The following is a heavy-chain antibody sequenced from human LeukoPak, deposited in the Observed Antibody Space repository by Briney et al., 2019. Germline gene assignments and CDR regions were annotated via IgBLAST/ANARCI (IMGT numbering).Heavy chain of an antibody. V-gene: IGHV3-23*01. CDR1: GFTFSSYA. Sequence: GGSLRLSCAVSGFTFSSYALTWVRQAPGRGLEWVSAIGGAGYNKYSADSVRGRFTISRDNSKNTLYLQMSSLRADDTAVYYCAKSRGWGYHDSSGFLGSASDIWGQGTMVTVSS. CDR2: IGGAGYNK. CDR3: AKSRGWGYHDSSGFLGSASDI. D-gene: IGHD3-22*01. J-gene: IGHJ3*02.